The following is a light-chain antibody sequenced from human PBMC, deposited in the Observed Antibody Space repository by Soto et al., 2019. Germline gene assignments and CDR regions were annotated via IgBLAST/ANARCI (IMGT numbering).Light chain of an antibody. Sequence: DIVMTKSPDSLAVSLGERATINCKSSQSVLYSSNNKNYLAWYQQKPGQPPKLLIYWASTRESGVPDRFSGSGSGTDYTRAISSLQAEDEAVYYCQQYYTFGQGTKLEIK. J-gene: IGKJ2*01. CDR1: QSVLYSSNNKNY. CDR2: WAS. CDR3: QQYYT. V-gene: IGKV4-1*01.